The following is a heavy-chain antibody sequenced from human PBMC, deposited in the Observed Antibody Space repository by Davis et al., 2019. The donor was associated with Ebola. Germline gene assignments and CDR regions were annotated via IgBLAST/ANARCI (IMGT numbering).Heavy chain of an antibody. CDR1: GYTFTSYG. D-gene: IGHD3-10*01. CDR3: ARAVTMVLPSGWFDP. J-gene: IGHJ5*02. Sequence: ASVKASCKASGYTFTSYGISWVRQASGQGLEWMGWISAYNGNTNYAQNLQGRVTMTTDTSTSTAYMEVRSLRYDDTAVYYCARAVTMVLPSGWFDPWGQGTLVTVSS. V-gene: IGHV1-18*01. CDR2: ISAYNGNT.